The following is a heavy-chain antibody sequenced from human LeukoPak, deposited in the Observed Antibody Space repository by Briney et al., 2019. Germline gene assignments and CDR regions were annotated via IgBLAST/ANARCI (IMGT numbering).Heavy chain of an antibody. J-gene: IGHJ4*02. CDR2: IKQDGSEK. CDR1: GFTFRNYW. D-gene: IGHD1-26*01. CDR3: ATVRSGSYPYYFDY. V-gene: IGHV3-7*01. Sequence: GGSPRLSCAASGFTFRNYWMSWVRQAPGKGLEWVANIKQDGSEKYYVDSVKGRFTISRDNAKNSLYLQMNSLRAEDTAVYYCATVRSGSYPYYFDYWGQGTLVTVSS.